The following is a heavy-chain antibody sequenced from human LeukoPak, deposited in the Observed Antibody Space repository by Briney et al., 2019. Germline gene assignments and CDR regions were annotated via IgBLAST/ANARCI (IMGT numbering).Heavy chain of an antibody. CDR3: AREGRGALNDAFDI. CDR1: GFTFNTYD. D-gene: IGHD1-26*01. J-gene: IGHJ3*02. V-gene: IGHV3-69-1*02. CDR2: LNADYNI. Sequence: GGSLRLSCAASGFTFNTYDMNWVRQAPGKGLEWVSCLNADYNIYYAGSVKGRFTISRDNAKNSLYLQMNSLRAEDTAVYFCAREGRGALNDAFDIWGRGTMVTVSS.